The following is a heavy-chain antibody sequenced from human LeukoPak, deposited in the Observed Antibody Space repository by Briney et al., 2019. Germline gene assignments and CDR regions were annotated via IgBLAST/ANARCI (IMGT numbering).Heavy chain of an antibody. J-gene: IGHJ5*02. CDR2: IKKDGSEK. D-gene: IGHD6-13*01. CDR1: GFTFSSHW. V-gene: IGHV3-7*01. Sequence: GGSLRLSRAASGFTFSSHWMSWVRQAPGRGLEWVANIKKDGSEKYYVDAVKGRFTISRDNAKNSLYLQMNSLRAEDTAVYYCARTAIAAAAFYNWFDPWGQGTLVTVSS. CDR3: ARTAIAAAAFYNWFDP.